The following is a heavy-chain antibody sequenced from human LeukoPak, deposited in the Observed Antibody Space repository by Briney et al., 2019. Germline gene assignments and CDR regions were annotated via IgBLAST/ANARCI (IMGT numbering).Heavy chain of an antibody. Sequence: GSLRLSRAASGITFSSYSMNWVRQAPGKGLEWVSSISSSSSYIYYADSVKGRFTISRDNAKNSLYLQMNSLRAEDTAVYYCARGEGVVVVTAIRDFDYWGQGTLVTVSS. CDR1: GITFSSYS. V-gene: IGHV3-21*01. CDR2: ISSSSSYI. D-gene: IGHD2-21*02. J-gene: IGHJ4*02. CDR3: ARGEGVVVVTAIRDFDY.